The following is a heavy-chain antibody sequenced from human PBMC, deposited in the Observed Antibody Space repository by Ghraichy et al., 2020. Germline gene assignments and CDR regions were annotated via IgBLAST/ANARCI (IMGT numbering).Heavy chain of an antibody. D-gene: IGHD5-18*01. CDR1: GGSFSGYY. CDR2: INHSGST. J-gene: IGHJ6*02. V-gene: IGHV4-34*01. CDR3: ARHTVRVDTAMRGGMDV. Sequence: GGSFSGYYWSWIRQPPGKGLEWIGEINHSGSTNYNPSLKSRVTISVDTSKNQFSLKLSSVTAADTAVYYCARHTVRVDTAMRGGMDVWGQGTTVTVSS.